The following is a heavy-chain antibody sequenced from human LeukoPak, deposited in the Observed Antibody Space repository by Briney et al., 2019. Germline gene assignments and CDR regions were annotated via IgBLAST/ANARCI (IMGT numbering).Heavy chain of an antibody. CDR3: ATEGRGANYWYFDL. V-gene: IGHV1-24*01. J-gene: IGHJ2*01. CDR1: GYSLTELS. CDR2: FDPEQGKT. Sequence: ASVKVSCKVSGYSLTELSMHWVRQAPGKGLEWMGGFDPEQGKTIYAQKFQDRVTLTEDTSRDTVYMDLTSLTYEDTAVYYCATEGRGANYWYFDLWGRGTLVTVPS. D-gene: IGHD3-10*01.